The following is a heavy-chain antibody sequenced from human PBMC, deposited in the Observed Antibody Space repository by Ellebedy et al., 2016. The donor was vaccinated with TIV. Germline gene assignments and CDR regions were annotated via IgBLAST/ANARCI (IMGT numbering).Heavy chain of an antibody. Sequence: GGSLRLXXAASGFPFNTYAIHWVRQAPGKGLEWVAVISYDGSNRYYADSVKGRFTISRDKSKSRLDLLMDSLRPEDTAVYYCAKDAEYDGSGNYPYFDYWGQGALVTVSS. CDR1: GFPFNTYA. V-gene: IGHV3-30-3*02. D-gene: IGHD3-22*01. J-gene: IGHJ4*02. CDR2: ISYDGSNR. CDR3: AKDAEYDGSGNYPYFDY.